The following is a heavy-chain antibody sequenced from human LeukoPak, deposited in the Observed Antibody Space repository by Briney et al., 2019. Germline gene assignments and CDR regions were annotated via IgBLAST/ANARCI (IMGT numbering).Heavy chain of an antibody. J-gene: IGHJ4*02. Sequence: ASVKVSCKASGYTFTSYAMNWVRQAPGQGLEWMGWINTSTGNPTYAQGFTGRFVFSLDTSVSTAYLQISSLKAEDTAVYYCARLDVDIVATMMGLDYWGQGTLVTVSS. CDR2: INTSTGNP. CDR3: ARLDVDIVATMMGLDY. D-gene: IGHD5-12*01. CDR1: GYTFTSYA. V-gene: IGHV7-4-1*02.